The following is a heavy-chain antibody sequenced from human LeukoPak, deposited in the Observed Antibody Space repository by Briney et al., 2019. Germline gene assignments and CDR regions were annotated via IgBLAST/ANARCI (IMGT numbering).Heavy chain of an antibody. J-gene: IGHJ4*02. D-gene: IGHD3-10*01. V-gene: IGHV1-69*04. CDR3: ARVSGSGSQIASIFDY. CDR2: IIPILGIA. Sequence: ASVKVSCKASGYSFTAFYIHWVRQAPGQGLEWMGRIIPILGIANYAQKFQGRVTITADKSTSTAYMELSSLRSEDTAVYYCARVSGSGSQIASIFDYWGQGTLVTVSS. CDR1: GYSFTAFY.